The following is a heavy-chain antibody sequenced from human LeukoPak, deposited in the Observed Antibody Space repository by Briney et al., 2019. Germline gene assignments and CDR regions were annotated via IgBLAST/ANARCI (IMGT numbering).Heavy chain of an antibody. J-gene: IGHJ4*02. V-gene: IGHV4-4*07. D-gene: IGHD4-17*01. CDR1: GGSISSYY. CDR2: IYTSGRT. Sequence: SETLSLTCTVSGGSISSYYGSWIRQPAGKGLEWIGRIYTSGRTNYNPSLKSRVTMSVDTSKNQFSLKLSSVTPAATAVYNCARVMSVTPVFDYWGQGTLVTVSS. CDR3: ARVMSVTPVFDY.